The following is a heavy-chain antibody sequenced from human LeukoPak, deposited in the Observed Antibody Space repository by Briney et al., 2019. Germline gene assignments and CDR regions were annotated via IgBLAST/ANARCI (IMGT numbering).Heavy chain of an antibody. CDR3: AGGITSSRLGYYYYYMDV. J-gene: IGHJ6*03. D-gene: IGHD2-2*01. CDR2: MNPNSGNT. CDR1: GYTFTSYD. Sequence: EASVKVSCKASGYTFTSYDINWVRQATGQGLEWMGWMNPNSGNTGYAQKFQGRVTMTRNTSISTAYMELSSLRSEDTAVYYCAGGITSSRLGYYYYYMDVWGKGTTVTVSS. V-gene: IGHV1-8*01.